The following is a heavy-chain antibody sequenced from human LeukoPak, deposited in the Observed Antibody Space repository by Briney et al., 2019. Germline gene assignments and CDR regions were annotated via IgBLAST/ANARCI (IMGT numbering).Heavy chain of an antibody. CDR3: ARDPYAYCSCTSCHSDAFDI. CDR1: GFTFSSYA. J-gene: IGHJ3*02. V-gene: IGHV3-30*04. CDR2: ISYDGSNK. Sequence: GGSLRLSCAASGFTFSSYAMHWVRQAPGKGLEWVAVISYDGSNKYYADSVKGRFTISGDNSKNTLYLQMNSLRAEDTALYYCARDPYAYCSCTSCHSDAFDIWGQGTMVTVSS. D-gene: IGHD2-2*02.